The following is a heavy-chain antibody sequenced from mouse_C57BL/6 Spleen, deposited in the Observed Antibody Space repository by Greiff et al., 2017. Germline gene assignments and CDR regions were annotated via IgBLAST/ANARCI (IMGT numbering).Heavy chain of an antibody. CDR2: ISSASSTI. V-gene: IGHV5-17*01. J-gene: IGHJ1*03. CDR1: GFTFSDYG. Sequence: EVQRVESGGGLVKPGGSLKLSCAASGFTFSDYGMHWVRQAPETGLEWVAYISSASSTIYYAHTVKGRFTFSRDNAKNTLFLQVTSLRSGETAMYYCAKPSDWEKWNFDVWGTGTTVTVSS. D-gene: IGHD4-1*01. CDR3: AKPSDWEKWNFDV.